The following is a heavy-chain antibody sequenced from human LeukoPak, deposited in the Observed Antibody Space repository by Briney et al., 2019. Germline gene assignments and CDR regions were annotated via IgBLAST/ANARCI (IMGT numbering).Heavy chain of an antibody. D-gene: IGHD3-10*01. CDR2: ISGSGGST. CDR3: AKCAVSLVVRGVIDY. Sequence: PGGSLRLSCAASGFTFSSYAMSWVRQAPEKGLEWVSAISGSGGSTYYADSVKGRFTISRDNSKNTLYLQMNSLRAEDTAVYYCAKCAVSLVVRGVIDYWGQGTLVTVSS. CDR1: GFTFSSYA. J-gene: IGHJ4*02. V-gene: IGHV3-23*01.